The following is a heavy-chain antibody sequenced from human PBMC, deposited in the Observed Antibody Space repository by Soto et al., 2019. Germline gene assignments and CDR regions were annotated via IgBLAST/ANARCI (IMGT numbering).Heavy chain of an antibody. CDR3: ASSYCGGDCYSVYYYYGMDV. J-gene: IGHJ6*02. V-gene: IGHV1-18*01. D-gene: IGHD2-21*02. CDR1: GYTFTSYG. Sequence: QVQLVQSGAEVKKPGASVKVSCKASGYTFTSYGISWVRQAPGQGLEWMGWISAYNGNTNYAQKLQGRVTMTTDTXTSPAYMELRSLRSDDTAVYYCASSYCGGDCYSVYYYYGMDVWGQGTTVTVSS. CDR2: ISAYNGNT.